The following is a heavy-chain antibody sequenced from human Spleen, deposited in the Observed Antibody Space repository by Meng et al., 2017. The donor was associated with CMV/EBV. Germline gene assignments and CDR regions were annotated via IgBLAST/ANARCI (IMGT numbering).Heavy chain of an antibody. V-gene: IGHV3-7*01. D-gene: IGHD1-26*01. Sequence: GESLKISCAASGFTFSSYWMSWVRQAPGKGLEWVANIKQDGSAKYYVDSVKGRFTISRDNSKNTLYLQMNSLRAEDTAVYYCARGGRGGYNWFDPWGQGTLVTVSS. CDR2: IKQDGSAK. CDR1: GFTFSSYW. J-gene: IGHJ5*02. CDR3: ARGGRGGYNWFDP.